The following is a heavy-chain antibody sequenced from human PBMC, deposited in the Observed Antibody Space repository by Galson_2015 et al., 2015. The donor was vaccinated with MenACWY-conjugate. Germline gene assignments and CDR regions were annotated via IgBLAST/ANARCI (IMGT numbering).Heavy chain of an antibody. CDR1: GFTFSSYA. D-gene: IGHD6-6*01. J-gene: IGHJ4*02. Sequence: SLRLSCAASGFTFSSYAMSWVRQAPGKGLEWVSAISGSGGSTYYADSVKGRFTISRDNSKNTLYLQMNSLRAEDTAVYYCANLRLTLSSSYDYWGQGTLVTVSS. V-gene: IGHV3-23*01. CDR3: ANLRLTLSSSYDY. CDR2: ISGSGGST.